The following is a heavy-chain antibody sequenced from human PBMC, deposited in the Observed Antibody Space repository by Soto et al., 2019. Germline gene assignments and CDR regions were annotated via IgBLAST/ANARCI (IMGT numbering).Heavy chain of an antibody. Sequence: SETLSLTCAVFGGSISDSNWWTWVRQPPGKGLDWIGEIFHSGSTNYNSSLMGRVTISVDKANNQFSLKLSSVTAADTAVYYCAHRPIVGAAIWGQGTLVTVSS. V-gene: IGHV4-4*02. CDR1: GGSISDSNW. J-gene: IGHJ4*02. CDR3: AHRPIVGAAI. CDR2: IFHSGST. D-gene: IGHD1-26*01.